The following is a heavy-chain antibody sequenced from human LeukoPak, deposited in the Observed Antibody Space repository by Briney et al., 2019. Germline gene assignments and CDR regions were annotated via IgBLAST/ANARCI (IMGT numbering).Heavy chain of an antibody. CDR1: GFTFSSCA. CDR3: AKGSYSSGWYESDY. CDR2: ISGSGGST. V-gene: IGHV3-23*01. J-gene: IGHJ4*02. Sequence: GGSLRLSCAASGFTFSSCAMTWVRQAPGKGLEWVSGISGSGGSTYYADSVKGRFTISRDNSKNTLYLQMSSLRAEDTAVYYCAKGSYSSGWYESDYWGQGTLVTVSS. D-gene: IGHD6-19*01.